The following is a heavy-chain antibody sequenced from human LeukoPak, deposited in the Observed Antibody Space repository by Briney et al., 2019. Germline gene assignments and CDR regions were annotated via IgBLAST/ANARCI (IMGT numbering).Heavy chain of an antibody. V-gene: IGHV3-23*01. D-gene: IGHD2-2*01. Sequence: PGGSLRLSCAASGFTFSSYAMSWVRQAPGKGLEWGSAISGSGGSTYYADSVKGRFTISRDNSKNTLYLQMNSLRAEDTAVNYCAEDGIVVVPAASKCSYMDVWGKGTTVTVSS. J-gene: IGHJ6*03. CDR2: ISGSGGST. CDR1: GFTFSSYA. CDR3: AEDGIVVVPAASKCSYMDV.